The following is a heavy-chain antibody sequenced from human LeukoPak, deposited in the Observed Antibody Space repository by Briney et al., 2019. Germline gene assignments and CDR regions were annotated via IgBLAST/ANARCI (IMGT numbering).Heavy chain of an antibody. D-gene: IGHD2-15*01. CDR3: ARAYCSGGSCYFDY. CDR2: ISYDGSNK. V-gene: IGHV3-30*03. Sequence: GGSLRLSCVVSGFTIGNHGMHWVRQAPGKGLEWVAVISYDGSNKYYADSVKGRFTISRDNSKNTLYLQMNSLRAEDTAVYYCARAYCSGGSCYFDYWGQGTLVTVSS. J-gene: IGHJ4*02. CDR1: GFTIGNHG.